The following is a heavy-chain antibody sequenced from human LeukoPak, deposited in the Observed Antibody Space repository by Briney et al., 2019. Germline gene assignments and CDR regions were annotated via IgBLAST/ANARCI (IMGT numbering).Heavy chain of an antibody. J-gene: IGHJ6*03. V-gene: IGHV3-73*01. CDR2: IRSKANSYAT. CDR1: GFTFSGSA. Sequence: GGSLRLSCAASGFTFSGSAMLWLPQASGKGLEGVGRIRSKANSYATTYAASVKGRFTISRDDSKNTAYQQMNSLKTDDTAVYYCTSPRDYYMDVWGKGTTVTVSS. CDR3: TSPRDYYMDV.